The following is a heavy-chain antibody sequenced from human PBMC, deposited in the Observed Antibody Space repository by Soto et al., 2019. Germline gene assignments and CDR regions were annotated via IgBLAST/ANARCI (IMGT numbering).Heavy chain of an antibody. D-gene: IGHD6-6*01. V-gene: IGHV1-69*12. Sequence: QVQLVQSGAEVKKPGSSVKVSCKASGGTFNSYAISWVRQAPGQGLEWMGGTIPIFRTADYAQKFQGRVTITADESTSTDYMELSSLRSEDTAVYYCASQQLGPSYYYGMDVWGQGTTVTVSS. CDR1: GGTFNSYA. CDR2: TIPIFRTA. J-gene: IGHJ6*02. CDR3: ASQQLGPSYYYGMDV.